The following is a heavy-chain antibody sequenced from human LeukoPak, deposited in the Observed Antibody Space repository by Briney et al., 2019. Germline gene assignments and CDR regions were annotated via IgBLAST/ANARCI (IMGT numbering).Heavy chain of an antibody. V-gene: IGHV1-69*13. Sequence: SVKVSCKASGYTFTSYYMHWVRQAPGQGLEWMGGIIPIFGTANYAQKFQGRVTITADESTSTAYMELSSLRSEDTAVYYCARGSGWYRIDYWGQGTLVTVSS. D-gene: IGHD6-19*01. J-gene: IGHJ4*02. CDR1: GYTFTSYY. CDR2: IIPIFGTA. CDR3: ARGSGWYRIDY.